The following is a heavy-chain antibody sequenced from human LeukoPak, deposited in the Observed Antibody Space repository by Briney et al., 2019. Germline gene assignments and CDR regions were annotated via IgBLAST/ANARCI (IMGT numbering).Heavy chain of an antibody. J-gene: IGHJ4*02. D-gene: IGHD4-23*01. CDR2: IYYSGST. CDR1: GGSISSGDYY. CDR3: ARHWRGMVTY. V-gene: IGHV4-39*01. Sequence: PSETLSLTCTVSGGSISSGDYYWSWIRQPPGKGLEWIGSIYYSGSTYYNPSLRSRVTISVGTSKDQFSLRLNSVTAADTAVYYCARHWRGMVTYWGQGPLVTVSS.